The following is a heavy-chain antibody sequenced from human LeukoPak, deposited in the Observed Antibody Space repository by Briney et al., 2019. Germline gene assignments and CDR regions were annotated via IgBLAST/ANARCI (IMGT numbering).Heavy chain of an antibody. CDR3: AREDTGGLDY. CDR2: IYYSGST. Sequence: SETLSLTCTVSGGSISSSNYYWDWIRQPPGEGLEWIGSIYYSGSTYYNPSLKSRVTISVDTSKNQFSLKLISVTAADTAVYYCAREDTGGLDYWGQGILVTVSP. J-gene: IGHJ4*02. CDR1: GGSISSSNYY. D-gene: IGHD2-8*02. V-gene: IGHV4-39*07.